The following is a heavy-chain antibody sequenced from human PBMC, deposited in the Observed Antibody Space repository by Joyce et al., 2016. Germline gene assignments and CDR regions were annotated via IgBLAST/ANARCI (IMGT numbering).Heavy chain of an antibody. D-gene: IGHD6-13*01. CDR1: GYSFINYW. V-gene: IGHV5-51*01. Sequence: EVQLVQSGAEVKKPGESLKISCKVFGYSFINYWIGWVRQMPGKGLECMVIIEPGDSYTRYSPSFQGQVTISADKSISTAYLQWSSLQASDTAMYYCARAGSDGYTSSWYDYWGQGSLVTVSS. CDR2: IEPGDSYT. CDR3: ARAGSDGYTSSWYDY. J-gene: IGHJ4*02.